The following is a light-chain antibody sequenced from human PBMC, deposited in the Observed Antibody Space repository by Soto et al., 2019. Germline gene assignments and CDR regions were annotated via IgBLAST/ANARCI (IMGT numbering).Light chain of an antibody. Sequence: QSALTQPRSVSGSPGQSVTLSCTGTSSDVGNYDYVSWYQQHPGMAPKLIIYDVIKRPSGVPDRFSGSKSGNTASLTISGLQAEDEADYYCCSDAGSYIQYVFGTGTKVTVL. J-gene: IGLJ1*01. CDR2: DVI. V-gene: IGLV2-11*01. CDR1: SSDVGNYDY. CDR3: CSDAGSYIQYV.